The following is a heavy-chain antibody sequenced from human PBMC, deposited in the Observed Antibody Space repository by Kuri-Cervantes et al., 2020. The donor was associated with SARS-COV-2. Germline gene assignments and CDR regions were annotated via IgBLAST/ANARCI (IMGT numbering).Heavy chain of an antibody. Sequence: KVSCKGSGYSFTSYWISWVRQMPGKGLEWMGRIDPSDSYTNYSPSFQGHVTISADKSISTAYLQWSSLRAEDTAVYYCARDPGPTVTTGEGFDYWGQGTLVTVSS. CDR3: ARDPGPTVTTGEGFDY. CDR2: IDPSDSYT. V-gene: IGHV5-10-1*01. CDR1: GYSFTSYW. D-gene: IGHD4-17*01. J-gene: IGHJ4*02.